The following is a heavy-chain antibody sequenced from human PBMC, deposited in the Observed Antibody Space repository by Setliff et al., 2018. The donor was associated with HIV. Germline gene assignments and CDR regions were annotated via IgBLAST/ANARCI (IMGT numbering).Heavy chain of an antibody. CDR3: AKRTFGSGRLDP. J-gene: IGHJ5*02. CDR2: IYFSGST. Sequence: SETLSLTCTVSGVSISDYYWSWIRQPPGKGLEWIGYIYFSGSTNYNPSLKSRVTMSLDTSKSQFSLKLSSVTAADTAVYYCAKRTFGSGRLDPWGQGTLVTVSS. CDR1: GVSISDYY. V-gene: IGHV4-59*13. D-gene: IGHD3-16*01.